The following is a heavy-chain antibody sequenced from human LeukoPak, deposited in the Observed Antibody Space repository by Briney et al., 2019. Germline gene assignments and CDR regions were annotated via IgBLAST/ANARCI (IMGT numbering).Heavy chain of an antibody. CDR2: INHSGST. Sequence: SETLSLTCAVYGGSFSGYYWSWIRQPPGKGLEWIGEINHSGSTNYNPSLESRVTISQDTSKNQFSLRLSSVTAADTAVYYCSRGRAYFDWGQGTLVTVSS. J-gene: IGHJ4*02. D-gene: IGHD3-9*01. CDR1: GGSFSGYY. CDR3: SRGRAYFD. V-gene: IGHV4-34*01.